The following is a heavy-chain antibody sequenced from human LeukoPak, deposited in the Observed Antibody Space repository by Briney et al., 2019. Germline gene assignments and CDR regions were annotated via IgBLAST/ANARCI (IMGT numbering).Heavy chain of an antibody. CDR2: MNPKTGKP. CDR1: GYTFSSYE. D-gene: IGHD2-2*01. Sequence: ASVKVSCKTSGYTFSSYEINWVRQAAGRGLEWVGWMNPKTGKPAFARNLQGRVTITRDTSISTAYMDLSALRSEDTAVYYCARGIVVPRAHMSPRFDPWGQGTLVTVSS. V-gene: IGHV1-8*01. CDR3: ARGIVVPRAHMSPRFDP. J-gene: IGHJ5*02.